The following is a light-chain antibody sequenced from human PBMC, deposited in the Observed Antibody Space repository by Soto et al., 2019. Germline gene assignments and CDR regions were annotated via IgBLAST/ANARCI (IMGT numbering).Light chain of an antibody. CDR1: QNISSY. CDR2: AAS. J-gene: IGKJ2*01. Sequence: DIQMTQSPPSLSASVGDRVTITCRASQNISSYLNWYQQKPGKAPKLLIYAASTLQSGVPSRFSGSGSGTDFTLNISSLQPEDFATYYCQQSHGIPYTFGQGTKLESK. V-gene: IGKV1-39*01. CDR3: QQSHGIPYT.